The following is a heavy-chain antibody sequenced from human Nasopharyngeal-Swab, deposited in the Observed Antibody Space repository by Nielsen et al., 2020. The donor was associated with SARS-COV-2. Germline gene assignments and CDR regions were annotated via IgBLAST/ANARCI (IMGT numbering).Heavy chain of an antibody. V-gene: IGHV3-30*18. J-gene: IGHJ4*02. Sequence: LTCAASGFTFSSYGMHWVRQAPGKGLEWVAVISYDGSNRYYADSVKGRFTISRDNSKNTLYLQMNSLRAEDTAVYYCAKGSLGYSYVIDYWGQGTLVTVSS. CDR2: ISYDGSNR. CDR3: AKGSLGYSYVIDY. D-gene: IGHD5-18*01. CDR1: GFTFSSYG.